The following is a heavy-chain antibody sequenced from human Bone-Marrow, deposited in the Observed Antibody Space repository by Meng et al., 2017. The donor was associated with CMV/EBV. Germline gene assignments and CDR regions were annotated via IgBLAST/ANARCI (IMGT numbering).Heavy chain of an antibody. D-gene: IGHD6-25*01. Sequence: SVKVSCKASGGTFSSYAISWVRQAPGQGLEWMGGIIPIFGTANYAQKFQGRVTITTDESTSTAYMELSSLRSEDTAVYYCASQRGSIYYYYGMDVWGQGTTVTVSS. CDR3: ASQRGSIYYYYGMDV. CDR2: IIPIFGTA. V-gene: IGHV1-69*05. CDR1: GGTFSSYA. J-gene: IGHJ6*02.